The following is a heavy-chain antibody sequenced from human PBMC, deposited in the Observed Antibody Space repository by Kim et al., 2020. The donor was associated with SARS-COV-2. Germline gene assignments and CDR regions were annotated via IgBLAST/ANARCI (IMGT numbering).Heavy chain of an antibody. D-gene: IGHD3-10*01. Sequence: GGSLRLSCAASGFTFSSYSMNWVRQAPGKGLEWVSYISSSSSTIYYADSVKGRFTISRDNAKNSLYLQMNSLRDEDTAVYYCARDESSYGSGSYDLVDLNFDYWGQGTLVTVSS. CDR2: ISSSSSTI. CDR3: ARDESSYGSGSYDLVDLNFDY. V-gene: IGHV3-48*02. J-gene: IGHJ4*02. CDR1: GFTFSSYS.